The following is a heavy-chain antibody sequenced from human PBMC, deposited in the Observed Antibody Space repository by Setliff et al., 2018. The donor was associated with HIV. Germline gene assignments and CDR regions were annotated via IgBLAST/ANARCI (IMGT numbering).Heavy chain of an antibody. CDR1: GYTFTSYA. CDR3: ARDFGRFGELYSDY. Sequence: ASVKVSCKASGYTFTSYAMNWVRQAPGQGLEWMGMINTNTGNPTYAQGFTGRFVFSLGTSVSTAYLQISSLKAEDTAVYHCARDFGRFGELYSDYWGQGTLVTVSS. J-gene: IGHJ4*02. D-gene: IGHD3-10*01. V-gene: IGHV7-4-1*02. CDR2: INTNTGNP.